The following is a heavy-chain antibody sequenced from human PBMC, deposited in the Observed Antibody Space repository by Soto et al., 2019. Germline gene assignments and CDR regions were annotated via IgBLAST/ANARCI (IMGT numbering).Heavy chain of an antibody. CDR1: GFTFSSYG. CDR2: IWYDGSNK. V-gene: IGHV3-33*01. CDR3: ARDIGSGWPDYFDY. D-gene: IGHD6-19*01. Sequence: QVQLVESGGGVVQPGRSPRLSCAASGFTFSSYGMHWVRQAPGKGLEWVAVIWYDGSNKYYADSVKGRFTISRDNSKNTPYLQMNSLSAEETAVDYCARDIGSGWPDYFDYLGQGTLVTLSS. J-gene: IGHJ4*02.